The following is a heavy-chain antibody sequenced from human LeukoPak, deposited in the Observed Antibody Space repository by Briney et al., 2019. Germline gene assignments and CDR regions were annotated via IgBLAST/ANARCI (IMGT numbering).Heavy chain of an antibody. CDR3: AGDLHGWLRLQVFDY. Sequence: GGSLRLSCAASGFTFSSYWMSWVRQAPGKGLEWVANIKQDGSEKYYVDSVKGRFTISRDNAKNSLYLQMNSLRAEGTAVYYCAGDLHGWLRLQVFDYWGQGTLVTVSS. J-gene: IGHJ4*02. CDR2: IKQDGSEK. D-gene: IGHD5-12*01. CDR1: GFTFSSYW. V-gene: IGHV3-7*01.